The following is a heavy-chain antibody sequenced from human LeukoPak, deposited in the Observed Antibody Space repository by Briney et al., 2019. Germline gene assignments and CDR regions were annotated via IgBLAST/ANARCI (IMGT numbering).Heavy chain of an antibody. D-gene: IGHD2-15*01. Sequence: PSETLSLTCDVNGGSLSGSYWSWIRQSPEKGLEWIGEINQSGNSNYNPSLKSRVTILVDTSKNQFSLKLSSVTAADTAVYYCARESDIVVVVAEYYFDYWGQGTLVTVSS. J-gene: IGHJ4*02. CDR2: INQSGNS. V-gene: IGHV4-34*01. CDR3: ARESDIVVVVAEYYFDY. CDR1: GGSLSGSY.